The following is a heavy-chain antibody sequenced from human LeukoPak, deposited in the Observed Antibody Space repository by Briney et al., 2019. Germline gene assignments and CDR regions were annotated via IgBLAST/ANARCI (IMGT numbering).Heavy chain of an antibody. CDR2: IYYSGST. Sequence: PSETLSLTCTVSGGSISSSSYYWGWIRQPPGKGLEWIGSIYYSGSTYYNPSLKSRVTISVDTSKNQFSLKLSSVTAADTAVYYCVRGVDYDYVWGSYRSQRIFDYWGQGTLVTVSS. D-gene: IGHD3-16*02. V-gene: IGHV4-39*07. J-gene: IGHJ4*02. CDR1: GGSISSSSYY. CDR3: VRGVDYDYVWGSYRSQRIFDY.